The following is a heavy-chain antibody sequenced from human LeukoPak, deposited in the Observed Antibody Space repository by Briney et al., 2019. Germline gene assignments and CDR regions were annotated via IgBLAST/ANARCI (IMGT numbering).Heavy chain of an antibody. CDR2: INHSGST. D-gene: IGHD2-15*01. CDR1: GGSFSGYY. CDR3: ARVRRYCSGGSCYLFDP. J-gene: IGHJ5*02. Sequence: KASETLSLTCAVYGGSFSGYYWSWIRQPPGKGLEWIGEINHSGSTNYDPSLKSRVTISVDTSKNQFSLKLSSVTAADTAVYYCARVRRYCSGGSCYLFDPWGQGTLVTVSS. V-gene: IGHV4-34*01.